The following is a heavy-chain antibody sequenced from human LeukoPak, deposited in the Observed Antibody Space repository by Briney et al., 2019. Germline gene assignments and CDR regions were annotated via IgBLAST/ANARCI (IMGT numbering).Heavy chain of an antibody. Sequence: PSETLSLTCAVYGGSFSGYYWSWIRQPPGKGLEWIGEINHSGSTNYNPSLKSRVTISVDTSKNQFSLKLNSVTAADTAVYYCSYSGSYYPDYWGQGTLVTVSS. V-gene: IGHV4-34*01. CDR1: GGSFSGYY. J-gene: IGHJ4*02. D-gene: IGHD3-10*01. CDR3: SYSGSYYPDY. CDR2: INHSGST.